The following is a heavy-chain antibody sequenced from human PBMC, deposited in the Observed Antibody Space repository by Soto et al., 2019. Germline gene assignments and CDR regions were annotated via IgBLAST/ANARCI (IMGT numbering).Heavy chain of an antibody. D-gene: IGHD1-1*01. CDR1: GFSLTSRPVG. CDR2: IYWDDDK. CDR3: AHRGDTNGNWDQGYLDN. V-gene: IGHV2-5*02. J-gene: IGHJ4*02. Sequence: QITLKESGPTRVKPTQTLMLTCSFSGFSLTSRPVGVAWIRQPPGKALEWLAVIYWDDDKRYSPSLKSRLTIAKDTSKNQVVITMAYMDPVDTATYFCAHRGDTNGNWDQGYLDNWGQGILVTVSS.